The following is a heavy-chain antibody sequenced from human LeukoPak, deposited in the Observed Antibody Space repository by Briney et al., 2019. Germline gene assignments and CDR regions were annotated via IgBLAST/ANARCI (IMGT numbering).Heavy chain of an antibody. CDR1: GFTFSPYW. D-gene: IGHD2-21*01. J-gene: IGHJ4*02. Sequence: GESQRLSCAASGFTFSPYWMSWVRQAPGKGLEWVATINENGRDGYDVDSVKGRFSVSRANARNSLYLQTNSLRAEDTAVYYCAREYYSSFDYWGQGSLVIVSS. CDR3: AREYYSSFDY. V-gene: IGHV3-7*01. CDR2: INENGRDG.